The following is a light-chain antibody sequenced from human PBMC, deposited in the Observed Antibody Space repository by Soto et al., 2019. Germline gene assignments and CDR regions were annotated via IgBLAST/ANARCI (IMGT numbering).Light chain of an antibody. Sequence: DIVLTQTPLSLPVTPGEPASISCRSSQSLLDSDDGNTYLDWYLQKPGQSPQLLIYTLSYRASDVPDRVSGSGSGTDFTLKISRVEAEDVGVYYCMQHIEFPLTFGGGTKVEIK. V-gene: IGKV2-40*01. CDR2: TLS. J-gene: IGKJ4*01. CDR3: MQHIEFPLT. CDR1: QSLLDSDDGNTY.